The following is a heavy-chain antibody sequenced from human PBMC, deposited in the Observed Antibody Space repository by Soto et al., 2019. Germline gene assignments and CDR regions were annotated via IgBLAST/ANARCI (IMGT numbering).Heavy chain of an antibody. J-gene: IGHJ4*02. Sequence: GGSLRLSCAASGFTFSSYGMHWVRQAPGKGLEWVAVIWYDGSNKYYADSVKGRFTIPRDNSKNTLYLQMNSLRAEDTAVYYCARAFFTLRHFDYWGQGTLVTVSS. D-gene: IGHD3-10*01. CDR3: ARAFFTLRHFDY. V-gene: IGHV3-33*01. CDR1: GFTFSSYG. CDR2: IWYDGSNK.